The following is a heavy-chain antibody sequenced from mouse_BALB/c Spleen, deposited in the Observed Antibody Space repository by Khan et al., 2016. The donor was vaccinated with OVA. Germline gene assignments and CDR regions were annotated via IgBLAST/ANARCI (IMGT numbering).Heavy chain of an antibody. CDR1: GFSLTSYG. CDR2: IWSDGKT. V-gene: IGHV2-6-1*01. J-gene: IGHJ1*01. CDR3: ARQIFPGYFDV. Sequence: QVQLKEPGPGLVAPSQSLSITCTISGFSLTSYGIHWVRQPPGKGLEWLVVIWSDGKTTYNSALKSRLNIIKDNSKSQVFFKMNSLQTDDTAMYYCARQIFPGYFDVWGAGTTVTVSS.